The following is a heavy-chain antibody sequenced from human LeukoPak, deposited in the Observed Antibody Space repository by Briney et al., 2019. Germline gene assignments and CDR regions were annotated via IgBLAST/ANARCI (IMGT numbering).Heavy chain of an antibody. J-gene: IGHJ4*02. CDR1: GFSFNTYS. Sequence: GGSLRLSCSASGFSFNTYSMNWVRQAPGKGLEWISYISSGAIYYTDSVKGRFTISRDDAKNSLYLQMDTLRDEDTAVYYCARDRSYSFDYWGQGILVTVS. CDR2: ISSGAI. V-gene: IGHV3-48*02. CDR3: ARDRSYSFDY. D-gene: IGHD3-10*01.